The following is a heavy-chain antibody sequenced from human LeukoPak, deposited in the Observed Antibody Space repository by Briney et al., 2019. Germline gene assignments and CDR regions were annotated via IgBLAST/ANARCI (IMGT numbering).Heavy chain of an antibody. CDR3: ASGYSSGWYGKKNVDY. V-gene: IGHV3-21*01. J-gene: IGHJ4*02. CDR1: GFTFSSYS. Sequence: GGSLRLSCAASGFTFSSYSMNWVRQAPGKGLEWVSSISSSSSYIYYADSVKGRFTISRDNAKNSLYLQMNSLRAEDTAVYYCASGYSSGWYGKKNVDYWGQGTLVTVSS. D-gene: IGHD6-19*01. CDR2: ISSSSSYI.